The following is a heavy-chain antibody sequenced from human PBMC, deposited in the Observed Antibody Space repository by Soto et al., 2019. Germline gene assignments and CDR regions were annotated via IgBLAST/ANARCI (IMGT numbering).Heavy chain of an antibody. CDR2: MNPNSGNT. J-gene: IGHJ5*02. D-gene: IGHD6-19*01. CDR3: TRVTDQWLVVWWFDP. V-gene: IGHV1-8*01. CDR1: GYTFTSYD. Sequence: QVQLVQSGAEVKKPGASVKVSCKASGYTFTSYDINWVRQATGQGLEWMGWMNPNSGNTGYAQKFQGRVTMTRNTSISTAYMELSSLRSEDTAVYYCTRVTDQWLVVWWFDPWGQGTLVTVSS.